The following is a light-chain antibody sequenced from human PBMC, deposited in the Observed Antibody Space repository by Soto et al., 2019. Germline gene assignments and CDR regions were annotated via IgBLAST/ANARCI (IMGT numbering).Light chain of an antibody. V-gene: IGKV3-20*01. J-gene: IGKJ3*01. CDR1: QSVSSSY. CDR2: GAP. Sequence: ENVLTQSPGTLSLSPGERATLSCSASQSVSSSYLAWYQQKPGQAPRLLIYGAPSSATGIPDRFSGSGSGTDFTLTISRLDPEEFAVYYCQQYGSSSFTFGPGSKVDSK. CDR3: QQYGSSSFT.